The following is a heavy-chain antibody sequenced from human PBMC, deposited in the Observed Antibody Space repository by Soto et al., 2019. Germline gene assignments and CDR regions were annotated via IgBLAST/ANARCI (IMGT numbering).Heavy chain of an antibody. CDR3: AKPLGKTYCSSTNCYHYYYYGMDV. CDR1: GFTFSDYG. Sequence: PGGSLRLSCAASGFTFSDYGMHWVRQAPGKGLEWVALTSYDGSSKYYADSVKGRFTISRDNSKNTLYLQMNSLRVEDTAVYYCAKPLGKTYCSSTNCYHYYYYGMDVWGQGTTVTVYS. J-gene: IGHJ6*02. D-gene: IGHD2-2*01. V-gene: IGHV3-30*18. CDR2: TSYDGSSK.